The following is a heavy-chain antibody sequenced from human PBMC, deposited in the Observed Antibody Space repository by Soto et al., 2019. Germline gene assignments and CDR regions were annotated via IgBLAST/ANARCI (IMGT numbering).Heavy chain of an antibody. J-gene: IGHJ4*02. CDR3: ARSRDCNSATCLNEY. D-gene: IGHD1-26*01. CDR1: GDSVSSNSAA. V-gene: IGHV6-1*01. Sequence: SQTLSLTCAISGDSVSSNSAAWNWIRQSPSRGLEWLGRTYYRSKWYYNYAVPVKSRITINPDTSKNQFSLQLNSVTPEDTAVYFCARSRDCNSATCLNEYWGPGTLVTVSS. CDR2: TYYRSKWYY.